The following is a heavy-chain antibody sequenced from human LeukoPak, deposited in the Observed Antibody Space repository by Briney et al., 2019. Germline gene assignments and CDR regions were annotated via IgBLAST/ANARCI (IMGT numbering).Heavy chain of an antibody. Sequence: GGSLRLSCAAPGFTFSSYGMHWVRQAPGKGLEWVAVIWYDGSNKYYADSVRGRFTISRDNSKNTLYLQMNSLRAEDTAVYYCARDRGPHYDILTGRFYYYYGMDVWGQGTTVTVSS. V-gene: IGHV3-33*01. CDR1: GFTFSSYG. D-gene: IGHD3-9*01. CDR2: IWYDGSNK. CDR3: ARDRGPHYDILTGRFYYYYGMDV. J-gene: IGHJ6*02.